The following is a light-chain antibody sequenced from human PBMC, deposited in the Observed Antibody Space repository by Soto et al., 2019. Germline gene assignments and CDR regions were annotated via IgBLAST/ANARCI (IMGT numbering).Light chain of an antibody. Sequence: QSVLTQPPSASGTPGQNVSISCPGGPSNIGSNSVNWLQQLPGAAPKLLIYKNDQRPSGVPDRFSASKSGTSASLAISGLQSEDEADYYCEAWDDSQMRVFGSGTKVTVL. J-gene: IGLJ1*01. CDR1: PSNIGSNS. CDR2: KND. V-gene: IGLV1-44*01. CDR3: EAWDDSQMRV.